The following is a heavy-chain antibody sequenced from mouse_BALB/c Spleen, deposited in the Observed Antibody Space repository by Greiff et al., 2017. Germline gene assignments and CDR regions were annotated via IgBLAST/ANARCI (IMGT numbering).Heavy chain of an antibody. CDR2: ISSGGSYT. CDR1: GFTFSSYT. D-gene: IGHD2-10*02. CDR3: TRRYGNPSMAMDY. J-gene: IGHJ4*01. V-gene: IGHV5-6-4*01. Sequence: EVQVVESGGGLVKPGGSLKLSCAASGFTFSSYTMSWVRQTPEKRLEWVATISSGGSYTYYPDSVKGRFTISRDNAKNTLYLQMSSLKSEDTAMYYCTRRYGNPSMAMDYWGQGTSVTVSS.